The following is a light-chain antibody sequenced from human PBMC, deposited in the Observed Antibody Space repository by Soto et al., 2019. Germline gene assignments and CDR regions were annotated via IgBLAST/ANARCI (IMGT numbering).Light chain of an antibody. CDR3: AAWDDGLNGPV. J-gene: IGLJ2*01. Sequence: QSVLTQPPSASGTPGQRVTISCSGSSSNIGSHTVNWYQQLPGTAPKLLIYNNNQRPSGVPDRFSGSKSGTSASLAISGLQSEDEADYYCAAWDDGLNGPVFGGGTKLTVL. V-gene: IGLV1-44*01. CDR1: SSNIGSHT. CDR2: NNN.